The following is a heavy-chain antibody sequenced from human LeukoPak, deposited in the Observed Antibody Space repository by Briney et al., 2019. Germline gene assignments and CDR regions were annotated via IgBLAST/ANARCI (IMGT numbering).Heavy chain of an antibody. V-gene: IGHV1-18*01. CDR3: ARDKHMVRPMFPAY. J-gene: IGHJ4*02. CDR1: GYTFTSYG. CDR2: ISAYNGNT. D-gene: IGHD3-10*01. Sequence: ASVKVSCKASGYTFTSYGISWVRQAPGQGLEWMGWISAYNGNTNYATKLQSRVPMPTATSPSTAYMELRRLRSDDTAVCYCARDKHMVRPMFPAYWGQGTLVTVSS.